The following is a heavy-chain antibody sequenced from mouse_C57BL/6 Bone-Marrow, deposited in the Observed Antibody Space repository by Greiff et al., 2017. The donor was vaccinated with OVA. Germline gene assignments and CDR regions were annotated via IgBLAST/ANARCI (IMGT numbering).Heavy chain of an antibody. Sequence: VQLQQSGAELVRPGASVKLSCTASGFNIKDDYTHWVKQRPEQGMEWIGWIDPENGDTEYASKFQGKATITADTSSNTAYLQLSSLTSEDTAVYYCTPLITTVVATGYFDVWGTGTTVTVSS. CDR3: TPLITTVVATGYFDV. V-gene: IGHV14-4*01. CDR1: GFNIKDDY. CDR2: IDPENGDT. D-gene: IGHD1-1*01. J-gene: IGHJ1*03.